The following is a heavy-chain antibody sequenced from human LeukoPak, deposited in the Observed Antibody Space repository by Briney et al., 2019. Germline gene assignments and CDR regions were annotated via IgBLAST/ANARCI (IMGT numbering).Heavy chain of an antibody. Sequence: GAPLKISSKGSGSPFTSYWIGWVRPLPGKGLEYMGIIHPGDSDTRYSPSFQGQVTISVDRSSTTAYLQWSRLRASDTAMYYCATHPGGLQSGFDNWGQGTLVTVSS. D-gene: IGHD5-24*01. CDR2: IHPGDSDT. V-gene: IGHV5-51*01. J-gene: IGHJ4*02. CDR1: GSPFTSYW. CDR3: ATHPGGLQSGFDN.